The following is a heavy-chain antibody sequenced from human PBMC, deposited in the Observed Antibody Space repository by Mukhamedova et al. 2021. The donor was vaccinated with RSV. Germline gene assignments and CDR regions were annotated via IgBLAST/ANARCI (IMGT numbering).Heavy chain of an antibody. V-gene: IGHV4-4*07. D-gene: IGHD2-2*01. Sequence: NYNPSLKSRVTMSVDTSKNQFSLKLSSVTAADTAVYYCARIYCSSTSCYDYYYMDVWGQGTTVTVSS. CDR3: ARIYCSSTSCYDYYYMDV. J-gene: IGHJ6*03.